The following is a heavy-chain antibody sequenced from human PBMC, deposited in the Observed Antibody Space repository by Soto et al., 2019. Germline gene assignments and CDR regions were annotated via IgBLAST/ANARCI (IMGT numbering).Heavy chain of an antibody. CDR1: GYAFTTYG. J-gene: IGHJ4*02. CDR2: ISAHNGNT. Sequence: QVHLVQSGAEVKKPGASVKVSCKGSGYAFTTYGITWVRQAPGQGLEWMGWISAHNGNTNYAQKPQGRVTVTRDTSTSPAYMELSSLRSDDTAVYYCARGRYGDYWGQGALVTVSS. D-gene: IGHD1-1*01. CDR3: ARGRYGDY. V-gene: IGHV1-18*01.